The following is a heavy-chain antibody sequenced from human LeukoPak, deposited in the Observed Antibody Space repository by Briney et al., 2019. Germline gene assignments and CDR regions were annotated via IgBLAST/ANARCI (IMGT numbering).Heavy chain of an antibody. CDR3: ARDGTWFGELLGGY. CDR1: GYTFTSYG. CDR2: ISAYNGNT. Sequence: ASVKVSCKASGYTFTSYGISWVRQAPGQGLQWMGWISAYNGNTNYAQKLQGRVTMTTDTSTSTAYMELRSLRSDDTAVYYCARDGTWFGELLGGYWGQGTLVAVSS. V-gene: IGHV1-18*01. D-gene: IGHD3-10*01. J-gene: IGHJ4*02.